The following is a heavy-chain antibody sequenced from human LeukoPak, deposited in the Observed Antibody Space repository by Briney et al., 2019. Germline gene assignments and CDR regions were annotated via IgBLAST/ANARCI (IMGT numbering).Heavy chain of an antibody. D-gene: IGHD4-17*01. Sequence: SETLSLTCSVSGGSFGGYYWTWIRQPPGKGLEWIGYIYYTGRANYNPSLKSLVTLSVDTSKNQISLKLSSVTAADTAVYYCARRGYGDYIFDYWGQGTLVTVSS. CDR1: GGSFGGYY. V-gene: IGHV4-59*01. CDR2: IYYTGRA. J-gene: IGHJ4*02. CDR3: ARRGYGDYIFDY.